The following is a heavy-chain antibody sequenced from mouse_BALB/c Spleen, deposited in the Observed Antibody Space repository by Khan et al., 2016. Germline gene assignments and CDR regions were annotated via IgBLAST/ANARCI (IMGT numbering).Heavy chain of an antibody. CDR3: ERSNRYDERFYAMEY. CDR1: GYTFTNYG. D-gene: IGHD2-12*01. V-gene: IGHV9-3-1*01. J-gene: IGHJ4*01. Sequence: QIQLVQSGPELKKPGETVKISCKASGYTFTNYGMNWVKQAPGKVLKWMGWINTYTGEPTYADDFKGRFAFSLETSASTACLRFNNLKTEDTATYFCERSNRYDERFYAMEYGGQGTSVTVSS. CDR2: INTYTGEP.